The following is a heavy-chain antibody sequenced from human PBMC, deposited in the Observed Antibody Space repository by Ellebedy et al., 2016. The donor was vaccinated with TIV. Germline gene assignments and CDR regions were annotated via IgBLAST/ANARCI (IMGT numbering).Heavy chain of an antibody. CDR3: ARGWEGWFDP. D-gene: IGHD1-26*01. V-gene: IGHV3-7*01. J-gene: IGHJ5*02. CDR1: TFTFSNYW. Sequence: GESLKISXAASTFTFSNYWMSWVRQAPGKGLEWVANIKEDGSEKYYVDSVKGRFTISRDNAKKSLYLQMNSLRAEDTAVYYCARGWEGWFDPWGQGTLVTVSS. CDR2: IKEDGSEK.